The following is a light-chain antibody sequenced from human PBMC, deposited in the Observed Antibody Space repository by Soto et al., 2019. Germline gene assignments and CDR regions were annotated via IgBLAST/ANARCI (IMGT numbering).Light chain of an antibody. J-gene: IGKJ1*01. CDR1: QSVSRN. CDR2: GAS. Sequence: EIVMTQSPATLSVSPGERATLSCRASQSVSRNLAWDQQKPGQAPRLLIYGASTRATGIPARFSGSGSGTEFTLTISSLQSEDFAVYYCQQYNNWPPCTFGHGTKVEIK. V-gene: IGKV3-15*01. CDR3: QQYNNWPPCT.